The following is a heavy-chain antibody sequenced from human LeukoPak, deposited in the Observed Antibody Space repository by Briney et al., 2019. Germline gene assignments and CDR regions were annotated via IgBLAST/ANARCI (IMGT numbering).Heavy chain of an antibody. Sequence: PGGSLRLSCAASGFTFSSYAMHWVRQAPGKGLEWVAVISYDGSNKYYADSVKGRFTISRDNSKNSLYLQMNSLRAEDTAVYYCARRLNLDYWGQGTLVTVSS. V-gene: IGHV3-30-3*01. CDR3: ARRLNLDY. CDR2: ISYDGSNK. CDR1: GFTFSSYA. D-gene: IGHD1-14*01. J-gene: IGHJ4*02.